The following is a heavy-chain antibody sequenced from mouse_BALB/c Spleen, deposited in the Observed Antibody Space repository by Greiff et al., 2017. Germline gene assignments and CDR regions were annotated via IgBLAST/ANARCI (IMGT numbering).Heavy chain of an antibody. J-gene: IGHJ3*01. CDR3: ARDGAFPTATGGDRAWFAY. V-gene: IGHV2-9*02. D-gene: IGHD1-2*01. CDR2: IWAGGST. Sequence: VQLQESGPGLVAPSQSLSITCTVSGFSLTSYGVHWVRQPPGKGLEWLGVIWAGGSTNYNSALMSRLSISKDNSKSQVFLKMNSLQTDDTAMYYCARDGAFPTATGGDRAWFAYWGQGTLVTVSA. CDR1: GFSLTSYG.